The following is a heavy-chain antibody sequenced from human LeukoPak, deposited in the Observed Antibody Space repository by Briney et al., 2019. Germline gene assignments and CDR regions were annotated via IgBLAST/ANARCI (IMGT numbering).Heavy chain of an antibody. CDR3: VREAGPDDYYGSGSLSH. J-gene: IGHJ4*02. Sequence: SETLSLTCTVSGGSISSYYWSWIRQPPGKGLEWIGYIYYSGSTNYNPSLKSRVTISVDTSKNQFSLKLSSVTAADTAVYYCVREAGPDDYYGSGSLSHWGQGTLVTVSS. CDR1: GGSISSYY. V-gene: IGHV4-59*12. CDR2: IYYSGST. D-gene: IGHD3-10*01.